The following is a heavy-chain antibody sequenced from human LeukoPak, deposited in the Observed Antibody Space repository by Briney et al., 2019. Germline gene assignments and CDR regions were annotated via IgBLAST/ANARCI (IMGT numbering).Heavy chain of an antibody. Sequence: SGTLSLTCAVSGGFISSNNWWGWVRQPPGKGLEWIGEIYHRGSPNYNPSLKSRVTISVDKSRNHFSLNLSSVTAADTAVYYCARVNINNWHSCDYWGQGTLVTVSS. D-gene: IGHD1-1*01. CDR3: ARVNINNWHSCDY. CDR2: IYHRGSP. V-gene: IGHV4-4*02. J-gene: IGHJ4*02. CDR1: GGFISSNNW.